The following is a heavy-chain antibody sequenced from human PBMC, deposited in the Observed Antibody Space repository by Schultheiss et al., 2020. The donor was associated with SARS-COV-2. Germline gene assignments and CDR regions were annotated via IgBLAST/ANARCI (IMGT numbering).Heavy chain of an antibody. V-gene: IGHV3-23*01. Sequence: GGSLRLSCAASGFTFSSYAMSWVRQAPGKGLEWVSAISGSGGSTYYADSVKGRFTISRDNSKNTLYLQMNSLRAEGTAVYYCAKGGVPSPPISRTSDFWSGYPYYFDYWGQGTLVTVSS. CDR1: GFTFSSYA. J-gene: IGHJ4*02. CDR3: AKGGVPSPPISRTSDFWSGYPYYFDY. D-gene: IGHD3-3*01. CDR2: ISGSGGST.